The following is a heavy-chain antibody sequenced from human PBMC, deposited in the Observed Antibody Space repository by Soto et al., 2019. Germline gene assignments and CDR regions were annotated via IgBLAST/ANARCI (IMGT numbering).Heavy chain of an antibody. CDR2: ISWNSGTI. CDR3: AKDMRGGSSSSRYYYGLDV. CDR1: GFTCDDYA. D-gene: IGHD6-13*01. Sequence: EVQLVESGGGLVQPGRSLRLSCAASGFTCDDYAMHWVRQAPGKGLEWVSGISWNSGTIVYADSVKGRFTISRDNAKNSLYLQMNSLRGEDTALYYCAKDMRGGSSSSRYYYGLDVWGQGTTVTVSS. V-gene: IGHV3-9*01. J-gene: IGHJ6*02.